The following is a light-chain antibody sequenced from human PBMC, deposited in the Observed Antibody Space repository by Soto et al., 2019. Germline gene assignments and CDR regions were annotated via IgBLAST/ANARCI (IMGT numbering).Light chain of an antibody. V-gene: IGLV1-40*01. CDR1: SSNIGAGYD. J-gene: IGLJ2*01. CDR3: QSYDSSLSAVV. Sequence: QSVLTQPPSVSGAPGQRVTISCTGSSSNIGAGYDVHWYQQLPRTAPKLLIYGNSNRPSGVPDRFSGSKSGTSASLAITGLQAEDEADYYCQSYDSSLSAVVLGGGTKLTVL. CDR2: GNS.